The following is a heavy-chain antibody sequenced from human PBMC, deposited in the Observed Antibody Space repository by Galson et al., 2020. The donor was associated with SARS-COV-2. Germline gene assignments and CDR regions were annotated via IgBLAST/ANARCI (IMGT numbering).Heavy chain of an antibody. Sequence: SVKVSCKASGGTFSSYAISWVRQAPGQGLEWMGGIIPIFGTANYAQKFQGRVTITADESTSTAYMELSSLRSEDTAVYYCARGGEYDSSGYPPIYYYYGMDVWGQGTTVTVSS. V-gene: IGHV1-69*13. CDR2: IIPIFGTA. CDR3: ARGGEYDSSGYPPIYYYYGMDV. J-gene: IGHJ6*02. D-gene: IGHD3-22*01. CDR1: GGTFSSYA.